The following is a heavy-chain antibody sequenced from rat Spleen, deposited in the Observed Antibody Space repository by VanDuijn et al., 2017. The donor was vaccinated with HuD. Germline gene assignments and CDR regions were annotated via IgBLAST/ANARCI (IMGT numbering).Heavy chain of an antibody. D-gene: IGHD1-2*01. Sequence: EVQLVESGGGLVQPGRSLKLSCAASGFTFSNYYMAWVRQAPKKGLEWVATISTSGSRTYYQDSVKGRFTISRDNAENTVYLQMNSLRSEDTATYYCGKDMNYYSTYPFYVMGAWGQGASVTVSS. J-gene: IGHJ4*01. CDR1: GFTFSNYY. V-gene: IGHV5-27*01. CDR2: ISTSGSRT. CDR3: GKDMNYYSTYPFYVMGA.